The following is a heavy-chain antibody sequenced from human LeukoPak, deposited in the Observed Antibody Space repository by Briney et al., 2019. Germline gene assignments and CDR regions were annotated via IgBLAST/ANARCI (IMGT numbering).Heavy chain of an antibody. D-gene: IGHD3-10*01. CDR3: ARDDQSSGGFVDY. CDR1: GFTFSTYS. J-gene: IGHJ4*02. V-gene: IGHV3-48*01. Sequence: PGGSLRLSCAASGFTFSTYSMNWVRQAPGKGLEWVSYISSSSTIYYADSVKGRFTISRDNAKNSLYLQMNSLRAEDTAVYYCARDDQSSGGFVDYWGQGTLVTVSS. CDR2: ISSSSTI.